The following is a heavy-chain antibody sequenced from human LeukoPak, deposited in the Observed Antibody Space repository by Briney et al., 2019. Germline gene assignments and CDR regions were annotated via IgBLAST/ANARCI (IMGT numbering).Heavy chain of an antibody. CDR1: VYTLTSYY. V-gene: IGHV1-2*02. CDR3: ARGSSSGWSYLDS. CDR2: NNPNTGGT. Sequence: ASVKSSCKASVYTLTSYYMHWVRQAPGQKPEWMGWNNPNTGGTHYAQNFQGRVTVSRDTPITTAYMELTRLRSDDTAGYYCARGSSSGWSYLDSWGQGTLVTVSS. D-gene: IGHD6-13*01. J-gene: IGHJ4*02.